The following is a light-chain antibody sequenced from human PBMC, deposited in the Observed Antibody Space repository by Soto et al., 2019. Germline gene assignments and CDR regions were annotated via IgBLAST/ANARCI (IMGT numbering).Light chain of an antibody. V-gene: IGKV1-39*01. CDR1: QSISDY. J-gene: IGKJ2*01. CDR2: AAS. CDR3: QQSSSTPDT. Sequence: DIQMTQSPSSLSASVGDRVTITCRARQSISDYLHWYQQKPGKAPNLLIYAASSLQSGVPSRFSGSGSGTDFTLTINGLQPEDFATYFCQQSSSTPDTFGQGTKLEIK.